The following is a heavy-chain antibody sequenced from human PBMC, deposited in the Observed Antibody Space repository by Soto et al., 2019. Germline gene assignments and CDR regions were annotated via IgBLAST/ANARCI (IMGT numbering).Heavy chain of an antibody. Sequence: QVQLMQSGAEVKKPGASVRVSCKASGYNLTSYGISWVRQAPGQGLEWMGWISPYDGNTNYAQNFQGRVTVTTDTSTSTASMDLRSMMSDDTAVYYCAREWEYSGFDDDYYHYGMDVWGQGTTVTVSS. CDR2: ISPYDGNT. CDR1: GYNLTSYG. V-gene: IGHV1-18*01. D-gene: IGHD5-12*01. J-gene: IGHJ6*02. CDR3: AREWEYSGFDDDYYHYGMDV.